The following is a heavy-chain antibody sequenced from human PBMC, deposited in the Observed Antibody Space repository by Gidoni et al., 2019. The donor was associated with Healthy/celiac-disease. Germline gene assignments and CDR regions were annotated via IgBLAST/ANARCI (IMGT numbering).Heavy chain of an antibody. Sequence: EVQLVESGGGLVQPGGSLRLACAAAGFTCSRYWMSWVRQAPGQGLGWVANLKQDGSEKYYVDSVKGRFTISRDNAKNSLYLQMNSLRAEDTAVYYCARGWGYYDSSGYYFDYWGQGTLVTVSS. CDR2: LKQDGSEK. D-gene: IGHD3-22*01. CDR1: GFTCSRYW. V-gene: IGHV3-7*03. J-gene: IGHJ4*02. CDR3: ARGWGYYDSSGYYFDY.